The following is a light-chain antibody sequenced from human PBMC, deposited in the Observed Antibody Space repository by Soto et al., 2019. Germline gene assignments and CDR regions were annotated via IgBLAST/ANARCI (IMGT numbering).Light chain of an antibody. CDR1: QSVSSN. J-gene: IGKJ3*01. CDR3: QQYNNWPPLT. Sequence: EIVMTQGPATLSVSPGERATLSCRASQSVSSNLAWYQQKPGQAPRLLIYGASTRATGIPARFSGSGSGTEFTLTISSLQSEDFAVYYCQQYNNWPPLTFGPGTKVDIK. CDR2: GAS. V-gene: IGKV3-15*01.